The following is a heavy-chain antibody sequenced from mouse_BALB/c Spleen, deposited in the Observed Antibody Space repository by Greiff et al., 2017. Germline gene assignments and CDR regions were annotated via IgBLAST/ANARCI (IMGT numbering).Heavy chain of an antibody. CDR3: ARFTSYGSPFDY. CDR1: GFTFSSYA. V-gene: IGHV5-6-5*01. J-gene: IGHJ2*01. Sequence: DVKLVESGGGLVKPGGSLKLSCAASGFTFSSYAMSWVRQTPEKRLEWVASISSGGSTYYPDSVKGRFTISRDNARNILYLQMSSLRSEDTAMYYCARFTSYGSPFDYWGQGTTLTVSS. D-gene: IGHD1-1*01. CDR2: ISSGGST.